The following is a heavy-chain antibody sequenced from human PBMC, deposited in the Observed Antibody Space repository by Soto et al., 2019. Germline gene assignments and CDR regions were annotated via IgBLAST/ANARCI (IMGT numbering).Heavy chain of an antibody. CDR2: ISAYNGDT. CDR1: GYTFTSYG. CDR3: ARDGTHYYNSSGQPPGAFDY. D-gene: IGHD3-22*01. Sequence: ASVKVSCKASGYTFTSYGMSWVRQAPGQGLEWMGWISAYNGDTNYAQKLQGRVTMTTDTSTSSAYTAQRRLSSEDTAVTDWARDGTHYYNSSGQPPGAFDYWGQGTLVTVSS. J-gene: IGHJ4*02. V-gene: IGHV1-18*04.